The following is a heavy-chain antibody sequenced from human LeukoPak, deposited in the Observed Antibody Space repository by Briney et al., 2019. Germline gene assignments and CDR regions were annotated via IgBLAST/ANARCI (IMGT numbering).Heavy chain of an antibody. CDR2: INPNSGGT. CDR1: GYTFTGYY. CDR3: ARVGGPGYSSGWYGY. D-gene: IGHD6-19*01. V-gene: IGHV1-2*02. J-gene: IGHJ4*02. Sequence: ASEKVSCKASGYTFTGYYLHWVRQAPGQGLEWMGWINPNSGGTNYAQKFQGRVTMTRDTSISTAYMEVSRLRSDDTAVYYCARVGGPGYSSGWYGYWGQGTLVTVSS.